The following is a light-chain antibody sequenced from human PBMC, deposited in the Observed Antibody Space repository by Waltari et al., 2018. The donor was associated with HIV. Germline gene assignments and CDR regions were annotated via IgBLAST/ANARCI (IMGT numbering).Light chain of an antibody. V-gene: IGLV3-1*01. Sequence: SYELTQPPSVSVSQGQTASITCYGDQLGAKFAAWYKQRPGQSPVMVIFQDTELPSGILERFSGSNSGNAASLTISGLQAEDDVDYYCCSFAVGGPYYVFGNGTKVTVL. CDR1: QLGAKF. J-gene: IGLJ1*01. CDR2: QDT. CDR3: CSFAVGGPYYV.